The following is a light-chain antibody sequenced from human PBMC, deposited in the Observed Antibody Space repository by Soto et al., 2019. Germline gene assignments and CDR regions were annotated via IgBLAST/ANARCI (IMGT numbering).Light chain of an antibody. V-gene: IGLV2-8*01. Sequence: QSALTQPPSASGSPGQSVTISCTGTSSDVGGYNSVSWYQQHPGKAPKLMTYEVNKRPSGVPDRFSGSKSGNTASLTVSGLQADDEADYYCISYAGINNLVFGGGTKLTVL. CDR1: SSDVGGYNS. CDR3: ISYAGINNLV. CDR2: EVN. J-gene: IGLJ3*02.